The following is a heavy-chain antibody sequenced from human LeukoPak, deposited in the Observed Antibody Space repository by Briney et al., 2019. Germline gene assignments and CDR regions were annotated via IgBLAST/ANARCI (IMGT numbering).Heavy chain of an antibody. D-gene: IGHD3-22*01. CDR2: INHSGST. CDR3: ARQTYYYDSSGYYYLHFDY. J-gene: IGHJ4*02. CDR1: CGSFSGYY. Sequence: SETLSLTCAVYCGSFSGYYWSWIRQPPGKGLEWIGEINHSGSTNYNPSLKSRVTISVDTSKNQFSLKLSSVTAADTAVYYCARQTYYYDSSGYYYLHFDYWGQGTLVTVSS. V-gene: IGHV4-34*01.